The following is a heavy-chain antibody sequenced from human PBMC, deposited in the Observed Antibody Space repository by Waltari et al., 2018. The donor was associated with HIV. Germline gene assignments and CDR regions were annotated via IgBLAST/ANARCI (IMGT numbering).Heavy chain of an antibody. J-gene: IGHJ6*02. CDR1: GFTFSTFW. CDR2: INSDGRSR. D-gene: IGHD6-6*01. Sequence: EVQLVESGGGLVQPGGSLRLSCAASGFTFSTFWMYWVPQGPWKGLVWVARINSDGRSRSIADSVKGRLTISRDNAKNTLYLQMNSLRAEDTAVYYCARGGAPRLYRGYFYGLDVWGQGTTVTVSS. V-gene: IGHV3-74*01. CDR3: ARGGAPRLYRGYFYGLDV.